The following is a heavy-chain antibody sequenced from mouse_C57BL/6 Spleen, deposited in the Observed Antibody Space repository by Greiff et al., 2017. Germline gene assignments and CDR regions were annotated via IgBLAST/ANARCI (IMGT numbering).Heavy chain of an antibody. CDR3: TNSNSPSWFAY. J-gene: IGHJ3*01. Sequence: VQLQQSGAELVRPGASVKLSCTASGFNIKDYYMHWVKQRPEQGLEWIGRIDPEDGDTEYAPKFQGKATMTADTSSNTAYLQLSSLTSEDTDVYYCTNSNSPSWFAYWGQGTLVTVSA. CDR1: GFNIKDYY. D-gene: IGHD2-5*01. V-gene: IGHV14-1*01. CDR2: IDPEDGDT.